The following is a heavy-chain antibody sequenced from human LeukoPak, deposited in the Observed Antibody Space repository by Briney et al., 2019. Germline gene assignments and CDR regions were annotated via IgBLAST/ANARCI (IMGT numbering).Heavy chain of an antibody. V-gene: IGHV3-13*01. Sequence: GGSLRLSCAASGFTFSSYDMLWVRQATGKGLEWVSAIGTAGDTYYPGSVKGRFTISRENAKNSLYLQMNSLRAEDTAVYYCAREGAALGDDAFDIWGQGTMVTVSS. D-gene: IGHD1-26*01. CDR1: GFTFSSYD. CDR2: IGTAGDT. CDR3: AREGAALGDDAFDI. J-gene: IGHJ3*02.